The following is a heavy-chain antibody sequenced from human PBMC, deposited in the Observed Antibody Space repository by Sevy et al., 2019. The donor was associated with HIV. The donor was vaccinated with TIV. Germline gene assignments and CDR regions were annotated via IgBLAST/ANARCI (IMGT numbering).Heavy chain of an antibody. Sequence: SETLSLTCTVSGGSITNNTYYWGWIRQSPGKGLEWIGTINYRGSTDYNPSLKSRVTVSVDTSKNQMSLRLSSVTAADTAVYYCARHSFFTIFGVVIDPKMYYFDYWGQGTLVTVSS. V-gene: IGHV4-39*01. D-gene: IGHD3-3*01. CDR3: ARHSFFTIFGVVIDPKMYYFDY. CDR1: GGSITNNTYY. J-gene: IGHJ4*02. CDR2: INYRGST.